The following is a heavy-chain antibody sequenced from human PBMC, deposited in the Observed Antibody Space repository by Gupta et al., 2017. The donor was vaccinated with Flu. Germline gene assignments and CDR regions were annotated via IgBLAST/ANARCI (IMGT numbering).Heavy chain of an antibody. CDR2: INPNSGGT. CDR1: GYTFTGHY. Sequence: QVKLVQSGAEVKKPGASVQVSCKASGYTFTGHYQHWVRQAPGQGLEWMGWINPNSGGTNYAQKVQGRVTMTRDTSISTAYMELSRLRSDDTAVYYCAREWYDILTGESRDDAFDIWGQGTMVTVSS. D-gene: IGHD3-9*01. CDR3: AREWYDILTGESRDDAFDI. J-gene: IGHJ3*02. V-gene: IGHV1-2*02.